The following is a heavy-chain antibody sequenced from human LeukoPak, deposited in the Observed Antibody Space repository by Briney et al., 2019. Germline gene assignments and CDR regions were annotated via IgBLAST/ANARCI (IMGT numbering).Heavy chain of an antibody. CDR1: GFTFSSYA. CDR2: ISYDGSNK. J-gene: IGHJ6*02. CDR3: ARDVVGDNYYYGMDV. V-gene: IGHV3-30-3*01. D-gene: IGHD2-15*01. Sequence: GRSLRLSCAASGFTFSSYAMHWVRQAPGKGLEWVAVISYDGSNKYYADSVKGRFTISRDNSKNTLYLQMNSLRAEDTAVYYCARDVVGDNYYYGMDVWGQGTTVTVSS.